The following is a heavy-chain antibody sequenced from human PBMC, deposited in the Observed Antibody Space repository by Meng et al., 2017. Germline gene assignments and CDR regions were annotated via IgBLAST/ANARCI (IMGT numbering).Heavy chain of an antibody. Sequence: SETLSLTCTVSGGSISSYYWSWIRQPPGKGLEWIGYIYYSGSTNYNPSLKSRVTMSVDTSKNQFSLKLSSVTAADTAVYYCARDPGYYYDSSGYYELGYFDYWGQGTLVTVSS. V-gene: IGHV4-59*01. CDR2: IYYSGST. J-gene: IGHJ4*02. CDR3: ARDPGYYYDSSGYYELGYFDY. D-gene: IGHD3-22*01. CDR1: GGSISSYY.